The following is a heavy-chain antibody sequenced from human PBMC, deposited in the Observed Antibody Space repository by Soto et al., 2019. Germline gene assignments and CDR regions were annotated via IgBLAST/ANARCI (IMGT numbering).Heavy chain of an antibody. Sequence: ALVKVSCKASGYTFTCYCISWVRQSPGQGIEWMGWISAYNGNTNYAQKLQGRVTMTIDTSTSTAYIELRSLRSDDTAVYYCARDSRGYCSSTSCYDWFDPSGQGTLVTVSS. CDR3: ARDSRGYCSSTSCYDWFDP. CDR1: GYTFTCYC. J-gene: IGHJ5*02. CDR2: ISAYNGNT. D-gene: IGHD2-2*01. V-gene: IGHV1-18*01.